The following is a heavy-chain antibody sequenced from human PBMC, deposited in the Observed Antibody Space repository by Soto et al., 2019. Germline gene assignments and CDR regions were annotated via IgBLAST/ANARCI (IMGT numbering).Heavy chain of an antibody. D-gene: IGHD3-22*01. CDR3: ARASDYDSSGYDYRFDP. V-gene: IGHV4-61*01. Sequence: PSETLSLTCTVSGGSVSSGRDYLRWLRQPPGKGLEWIWYIYYSGRTNNNPSHNSRITITVDTSKRQDALKLSSLTGEDTAVYHCARASDYDSSGYDYRFDPWGQGTLVTVSS. CDR2: IYYSGRT. J-gene: IGHJ5*02. CDR1: GGSVSSGRDY.